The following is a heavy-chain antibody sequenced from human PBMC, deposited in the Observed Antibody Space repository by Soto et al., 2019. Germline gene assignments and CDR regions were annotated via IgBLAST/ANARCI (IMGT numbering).Heavy chain of an antibody. Sequence: PGGSLRLSCAASGFPFSNFWMHWVRQAPGKGLVWVSRINSAGGTTTYADSVKGRFTISRDNAKSTLYLQMNSLTAEDTAVYYCARGWGDSYYYLDCWGQGILVTVSS. CDR1: GFPFSNFW. V-gene: IGHV3-74*01. D-gene: IGHD3-10*01. CDR3: ARGWGDSYYYLDC. CDR2: INSAGGTT. J-gene: IGHJ4*02.